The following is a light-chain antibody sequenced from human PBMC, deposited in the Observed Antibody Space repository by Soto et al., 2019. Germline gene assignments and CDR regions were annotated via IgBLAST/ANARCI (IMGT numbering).Light chain of an antibody. V-gene: IGKV4-1*01. CDR1: QRVLYSSSNKNY. J-gene: IGKJ1*01. CDR2: WAS. CDR3: QQYCSSPWT. Sequence: DIVMTQSPDSLAVSLGERATINCKSSQRVLYSSSNKNYLAWYQQKPGQPPKLLIYWASTRESGVPDRFSGSGSGTDFILTISSLQAEDVAVYYCQQYCSSPWTFGQGTKVEIK.